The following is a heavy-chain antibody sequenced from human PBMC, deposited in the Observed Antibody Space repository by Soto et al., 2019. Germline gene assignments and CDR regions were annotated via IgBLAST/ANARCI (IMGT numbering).Heavy chain of an antibody. Sequence: EVQLLESGGGLVQPGGSLRLSCAASGFTFSSYAMSWVRQAPGKGREGVSAISGSGGSTYYADSVKGRFTISRDNSKNTLYLQMNSLRAEDTAVYYCAKAGGYCSGGSCYETTFRWFDPWGQGTLVTVSS. CDR1: GFTFSSYA. CDR3: AKAGGYCSGGSCYETTFRWFDP. CDR2: ISGSGGST. D-gene: IGHD2-15*01. J-gene: IGHJ5*02. V-gene: IGHV3-23*01.